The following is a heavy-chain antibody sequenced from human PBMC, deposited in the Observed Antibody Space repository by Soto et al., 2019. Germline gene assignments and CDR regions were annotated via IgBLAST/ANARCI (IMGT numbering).Heavy chain of an antibody. CDR2: ISYDGSNK. CDR3: AKAGSGSLWYFDL. D-gene: IGHD6-19*01. V-gene: IGHV3-30*18. Sequence: QVQLVESGGGVVQPGRSLRLSCAASGFTFSSYGMHWVRQAPGKGLEWVAVISYDGSNKYYADSVKGRFTISRDNFKNTLYLQMNSLRAEDTAVYYCAKAGSGSLWYFDLWGRGTLVTVSS. CDR1: GFTFSSYG. J-gene: IGHJ2*01.